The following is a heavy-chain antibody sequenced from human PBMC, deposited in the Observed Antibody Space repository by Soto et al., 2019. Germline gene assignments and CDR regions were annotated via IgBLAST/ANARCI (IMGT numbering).Heavy chain of an antibody. Sequence: TSDTLSLTCAVSGGSISSSNWGRWGRQPPGKGLEGVGGIYHSGSNNYKPSLKSRVTISVDTSKNQFSLKLSSVTAADTAVYYCARAAMERLSIAAAGRKYYYYGMDVWGQGTTVTVSS. CDR2: IYHSGSN. J-gene: IGHJ6*02. D-gene: IGHD6-13*01. V-gene: IGHV4-4*02. CDR1: GGSISSSNW. CDR3: ARAAMERLSIAAAGRKYYYYGMDV.